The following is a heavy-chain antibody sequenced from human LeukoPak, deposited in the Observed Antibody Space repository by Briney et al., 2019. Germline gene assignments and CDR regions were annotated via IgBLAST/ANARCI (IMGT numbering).Heavy chain of an antibody. V-gene: IGHV3-49*03. CDR3: TSSGYDYYYYYMDV. CDR2: IRSKASGGTT. Sequence: GGSLRLSCTASGFTVGDNIMNWFRQAPGKGLEWVGFIRSKASGGTTEYAASVKGRFTISRDDSKSIAYLQMNSLKTEDTAVYYCTSSGYDYYYYYMDVWGKGTTVTISS. J-gene: IGHJ6*03. D-gene: IGHD5-12*01. CDR1: GFTVGDNI.